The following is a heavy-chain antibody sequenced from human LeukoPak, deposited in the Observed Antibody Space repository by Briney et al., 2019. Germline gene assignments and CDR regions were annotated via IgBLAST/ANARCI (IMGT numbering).Heavy chain of an antibody. D-gene: IGHD5-12*01. Sequence: PSETLSLTCAVYGGSFSGYYWSWIRQPPGKGLEWIGEINHSGSTNYNPSLKSRVTISVDTSKNQFSLKLSSVTAADTAVYYCARSYSGYDYLQVRYYDMDVWGKGTTVTVSS. V-gene: IGHV4-34*01. CDR1: GGSFSGYY. CDR3: ARSYSGYDYLQVRYYDMDV. CDR2: INHSGST. J-gene: IGHJ6*03.